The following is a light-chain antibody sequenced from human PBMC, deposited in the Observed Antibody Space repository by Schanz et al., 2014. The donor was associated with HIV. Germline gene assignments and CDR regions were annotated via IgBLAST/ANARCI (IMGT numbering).Light chain of an antibody. V-gene: IGKV3-20*01. J-gene: IGKJ2*01. CDR3: QQYGSSPYT. CDR2: GAS. Sequence: EIVLTQSPGTLSLSPGERATLSCRASQSVSSSYLAWYQQKPGQAPTLLIYGASSRATGIPDRFSGSGSGTDFTLTISRLEPEDFVLYYCQQYGSSPYTFGQGTKLVIK. CDR1: QSVSSSY.